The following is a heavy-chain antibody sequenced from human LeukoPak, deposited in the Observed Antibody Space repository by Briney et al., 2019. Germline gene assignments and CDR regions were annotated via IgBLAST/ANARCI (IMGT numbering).Heavy chain of an antibody. CDR2: ISSITSFI. J-gene: IGHJ3*02. D-gene: IGHD3-22*01. Sequence: GGSLRLSCAASGFTFSSYGMHWVRQAPGKGLEWVSSISSITSFIDYGDSVKGRFTISRDNAKNSLYLQMNSLRAEDTALYYCARAYYYDSSGYFGDAFDIWGQGTMVTVSS. CDR3: ARAYYYDSSGYFGDAFDI. V-gene: IGHV3-21*04. CDR1: GFTFSSYG.